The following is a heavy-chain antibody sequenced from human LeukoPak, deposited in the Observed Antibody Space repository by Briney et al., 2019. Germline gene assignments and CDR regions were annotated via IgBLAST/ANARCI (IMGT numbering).Heavy chain of an antibody. Sequence: SETLSLTRTVSGGSISSYYWSWIRQPPGKGLEWIGYIHYSGSTNYNPSLKSRVTISVDTSKNQFSLKLSSVTAADTAVYYCARHGGYSGYDSFDYWGQGTLVTVSS. D-gene: IGHD5-12*01. V-gene: IGHV4-59*08. CDR1: GGSISSYY. J-gene: IGHJ4*02. CDR3: ARHGGYSGYDSFDY. CDR2: IHYSGST.